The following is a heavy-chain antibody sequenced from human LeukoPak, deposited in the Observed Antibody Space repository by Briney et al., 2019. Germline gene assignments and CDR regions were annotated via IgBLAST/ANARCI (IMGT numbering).Heavy chain of an antibody. CDR3: VRDSSGSGYYYFDY. J-gene: IGHJ4*02. Sequence: GGSLRLSCAASGFTFSSYGMHWVRQAPGKGLEWVAFIRYDGSNKYYADSVKGRFTISRDNSKNTLYLQMNSLRAEDTAVYYCVRDSSGSGYYYFDYWGQGTLVTVSS. D-gene: IGHD3-22*01. CDR1: GFTFSSYG. CDR2: IRYDGSNK. V-gene: IGHV3-30*02.